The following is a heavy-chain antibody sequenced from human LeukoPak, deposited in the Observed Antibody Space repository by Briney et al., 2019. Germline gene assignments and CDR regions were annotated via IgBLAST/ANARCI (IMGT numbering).Heavy chain of an antibody. J-gene: IGHJ4*02. V-gene: IGHV4-59*01. CDR1: GGSFSSYY. Sequence: SETLSLTCTVSGGSFSSYYWSWIRQPPEKGLEWIGYIHYSGSTSYNPSLKSRVTMSVDTSNDQFSLKVSSVTAADTAVYYCARGGSSWYADYWGQGTLVTVSS. CDR3: ARGGSSWYADY. D-gene: IGHD6-13*01. CDR2: IHYSGST.